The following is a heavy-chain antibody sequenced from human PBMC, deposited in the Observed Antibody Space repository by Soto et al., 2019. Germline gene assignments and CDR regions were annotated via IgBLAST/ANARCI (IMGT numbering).Heavy chain of an antibody. V-gene: IGHV4-39*01. CDR2: IYYSGST. J-gene: IGHJ3*02. CDR3: ASLSSSLYVDAFDI. D-gene: IGHD6-13*01. CDR1: GGSISSSSYY. Sequence: QLQLQESGPGLVKPSETLSLTCTVSGGSISSSSYYWGWIRQPPGKGLEWIGSIYYSGSTYYNPSLKSRVTISVDTSKNQFSLKLSSVTAADTAVYYCASLSSSLYVDAFDIWGQGTMVTVSS.